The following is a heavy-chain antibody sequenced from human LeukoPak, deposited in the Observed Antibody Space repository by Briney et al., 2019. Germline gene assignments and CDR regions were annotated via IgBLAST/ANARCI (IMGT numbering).Heavy chain of an antibody. CDR3: AKDRKRAVAGTQVVLDY. J-gene: IGHJ4*02. CDR1: GFTFSSYG. D-gene: IGHD6-19*01. Sequence: GGSLRLSCAASGFTFSSYGMHWVRQAPGKGLEWVAVISYDGSNKYYADPVKSRFTISRDNSKNTLYLQMNSLRAEDTAVYYCAKDRKRAVAGTQVVLDYWGQGTLVTVSS. V-gene: IGHV3-30*18. CDR2: ISYDGSNK.